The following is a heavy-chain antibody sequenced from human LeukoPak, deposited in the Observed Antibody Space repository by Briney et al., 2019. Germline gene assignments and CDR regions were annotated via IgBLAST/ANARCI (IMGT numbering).Heavy chain of an antibody. CDR1: GFNFNSYT. J-gene: IGHJ4*02. V-gene: IGHV3-21*06. CDR3: VRDLLCSGGSCYGGDY. Sequence: PGGSLRLSCAAAGFNFNSYTMTWVRQAPGKGLEWVSSISSSSSDIYYADSLKGRFTISRDNAKNSLYLQMTSLRAEDTAVYYCVRDLLCSGGSCYGGDYWGQGTLVTVSS. CDR2: ISSSSSDI. D-gene: IGHD2-15*01.